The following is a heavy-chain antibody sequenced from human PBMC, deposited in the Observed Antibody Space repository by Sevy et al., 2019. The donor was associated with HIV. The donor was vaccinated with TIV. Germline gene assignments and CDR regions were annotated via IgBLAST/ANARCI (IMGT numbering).Heavy chain of an antibody. CDR3: ARGARGTLPSYYYYPMDV. D-gene: IGHD1-1*01. CDR2: IYPGDSGT. J-gene: IGHJ6*02. V-gene: IGHV5-51*01. CDR1: GYRFTDYW. Sequence: GESLKISCKASGYRFTDYWIGWVRQMPGKGLEWMGIIYPGDSGTTYSPSFQGQVTISVDKSINTAYLQWSSLKASDTAIFYCARGARGTLPSYYYYPMDVWGQGTTVTVSS.